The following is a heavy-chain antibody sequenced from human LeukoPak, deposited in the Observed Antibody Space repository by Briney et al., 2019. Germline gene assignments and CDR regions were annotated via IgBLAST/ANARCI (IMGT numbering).Heavy chain of an antibody. V-gene: IGHV3-7*01. Sequence: PGGSLRLSCAASGFTFSSYWMSRVRQAPGKGLEWVANIKQDGSEKYYVDSVKGRFTISRDNAKNSLYLQMNSLRAEDTAVYYCARYGTDTPVYYYYYYGMDVWGQGTTVTVSS. CDR2: IKQDGSEK. D-gene: IGHD1-1*01. CDR1: GFTFSSYW. CDR3: ARYGTDTPVYYYYYYGMDV. J-gene: IGHJ6*02.